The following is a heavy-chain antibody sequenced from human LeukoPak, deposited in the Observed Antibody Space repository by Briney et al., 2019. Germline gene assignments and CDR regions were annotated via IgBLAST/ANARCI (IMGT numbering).Heavy chain of an antibody. CDR3: ATLQLNRPYYYMDV. D-gene: IGHD5-18*01. Sequence: PSETLSLTCAVYGGSFSGYYWSWIRQPPGKGLEWIGEINHSGSTNYNPSLKSRVTISVDTSKNQFSLKLSSVTAADTAVYYCATLQLNRPYYYMDVWGKGTTVTVSS. CDR2: INHSGST. J-gene: IGHJ6*03. CDR1: GGSFSGYY. V-gene: IGHV4-34*01.